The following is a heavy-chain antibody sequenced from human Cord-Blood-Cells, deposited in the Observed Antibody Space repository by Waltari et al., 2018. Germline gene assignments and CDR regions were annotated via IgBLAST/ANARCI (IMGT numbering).Heavy chain of an antibody. J-gene: IGHJ4*02. CDR3: TRADGMITFGGVIVADY. Sequence: EVQLVESGGGLVKPGRSLRLSCTASGFTFGDYAMSGFRPAPGKGLEWVGFIRSKAYGGTTEYAASVKGRFTISRDDSKSIAYLQMNSLKTEDTAVYYCTRADGMITFGGVIVADYWGQGTLVTVSS. CDR2: IRSKAYGGTT. CDR1: GFTFGDYA. V-gene: IGHV3-49*05. D-gene: IGHD3-16*02.